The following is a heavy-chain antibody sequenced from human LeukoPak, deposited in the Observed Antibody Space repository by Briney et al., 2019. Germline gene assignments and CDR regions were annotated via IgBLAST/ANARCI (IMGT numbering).Heavy chain of an antibody. CDR2: IYYSGST. CDR3: ARHGSTDYFDY. Sequence: SETLSFTCAGSGVTISSSSSYWGWIRQPPGKGLEWIGRIYYSGSTLFTPSLKSRVTISVDTSRNHFSLRLSSVTAADTAVYYCARHGSTDYFDYWGQGTLVTVSS. D-gene: IGHD2-2*03. CDR1: GVTISSSSSY. J-gene: IGHJ4*02. V-gene: IGHV4-39*01.